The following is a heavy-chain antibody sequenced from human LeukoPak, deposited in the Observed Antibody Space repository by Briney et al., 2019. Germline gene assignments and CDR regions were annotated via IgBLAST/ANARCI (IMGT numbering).Heavy chain of an antibody. Sequence: ASVKVSCKASGYTFTSYGISWVRQAPGQGLEWMGWISAYNGNTNYAQKLQGRVTMTTDTSTSTAYMELRSLRSDDTAVYYCARGAVPMIVVVIEFDYWGQGTLDTVSS. D-gene: IGHD3-22*01. CDR3: ARGAVPMIVVVIEFDY. CDR2: ISAYNGNT. V-gene: IGHV1-18*01. J-gene: IGHJ4*02. CDR1: GYTFTSYG.